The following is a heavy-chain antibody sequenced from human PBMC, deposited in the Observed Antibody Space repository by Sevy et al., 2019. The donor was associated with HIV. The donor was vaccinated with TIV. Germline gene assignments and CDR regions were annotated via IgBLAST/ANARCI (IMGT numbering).Heavy chain of an antibody. CDR2: ISSISSTI. CDR3: ARAGDYYDSSGYPTYYFDY. D-gene: IGHD3-22*01. CDR1: GFTFSSYS. V-gene: IGHV3-48*02. Sequence: GGSLRLSCAASGFTFSSYSMNWVHQAPGKGLEWVSYISSISSTIYYADSVKGRFNISRDNAKNSLFVQMNSLRDEEMAVYYCARAGDYYDSSGYPTYYFDYWGQGTLVTVSS. J-gene: IGHJ4*02.